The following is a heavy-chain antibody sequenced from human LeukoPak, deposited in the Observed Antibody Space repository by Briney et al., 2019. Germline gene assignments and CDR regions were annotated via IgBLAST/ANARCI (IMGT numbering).Heavy chain of an antibody. J-gene: IGHJ4*02. CDR1: GYTFTSYY. CDR2: INPSGGST. V-gene: IGHV1-46*01. D-gene: IGHD2-2*01. CDR3: ARDRTLRGWLYCSSTSCPYYFDY. Sequence: ASVKVSCKASGYTFTSYYMHWVRQAPGQGLEWMGIINPSGGSTSYAQKFQGRVTMTRDTSTSTVYMELSSLRSEDTAVYYCARDRTLRGWLYCSSTSCPYYFDYRGQGTLVTVSS.